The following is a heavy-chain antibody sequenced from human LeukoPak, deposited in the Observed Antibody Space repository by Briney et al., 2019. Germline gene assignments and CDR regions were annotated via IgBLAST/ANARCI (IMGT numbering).Heavy chain of an antibody. J-gene: IGHJ6*02. D-gene: IGHD5-18*01. CDR3: ARGGYNPQYYYYAMDV. Sequence: GGSLRLSCVASEFTFSSYNMNWVRQAPGQGLEWISYITGGSSATYYADSVKGRFTISRDNAKNSLSLQMNSLRDEDTAVYYCARGGYNPQYYYYAMDVWGQGTTVTVSS. V-gene: IGHV3-48*02. CDR1: EFTFSSYN. CDR2: ITGGSSAT.